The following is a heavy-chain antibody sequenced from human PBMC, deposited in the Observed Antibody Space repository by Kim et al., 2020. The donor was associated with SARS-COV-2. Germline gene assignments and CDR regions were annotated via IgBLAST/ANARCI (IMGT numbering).Heavy chain of an antibody. Sequence: YADPGKGRFTISRNNARGCVYVQLNSLRVEDTATYYCAKPLLVLNAFDMWGQGTTVTVSS. CDR3: AKPLLVLNAFDM. V-gene: IGHV3-20*03. D-gene: IGHD1-1*01. J-gene: IGHJ3*02.